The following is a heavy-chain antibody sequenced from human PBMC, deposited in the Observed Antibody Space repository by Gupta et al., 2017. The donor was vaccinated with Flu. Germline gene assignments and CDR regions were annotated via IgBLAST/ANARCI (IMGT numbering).Heavy chain of an antibody. Sequence: EEQLVESGGGLVQPGGSLRLSCAASGFTFRSYWMDWVRQAPGKGLEWVANIAADASVKNEADSVKGRFTISRDDAKDSLYLQMNSLRAEDTAVYYCSRIRGWQQFDFWGQGALVTVSS. CDR3: SRIRGWQQFDF. V-gene: IGHV3-7*01. J-gene: IGHJ5*01. CDR2: IAADASVK. CDR1: GFTFRSYW. D-gene: IGHD3-10*01.